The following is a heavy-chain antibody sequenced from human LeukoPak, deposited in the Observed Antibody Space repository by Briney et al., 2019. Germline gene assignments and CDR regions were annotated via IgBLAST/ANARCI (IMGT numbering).Heavy chain of an antibody. Sequence: ASVKVSCKASGGTFSSYAMHWVRQAPGQRLEWMGWINAGNGNTKYSQKFQGRVTITRDTSASTAYMELSSLRSEDTAVYYCARATYYDFWSSLDPWGQGTLVTVSS. V-gene: IGHV1-3*01. CDR3: ARATYYDFWSSLDP. CDR2: INAGNGNT. D-gene: IGHD3-3*01. CDR1: GGTFSSYA. J-gene: IGHJ5*02.